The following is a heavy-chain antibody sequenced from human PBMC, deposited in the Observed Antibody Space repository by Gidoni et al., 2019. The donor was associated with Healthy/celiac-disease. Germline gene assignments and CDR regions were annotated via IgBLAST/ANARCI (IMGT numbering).Heavy chain of an antibody. J-gene: IGHJ4*02. CDR3: ARDPRGPKSRGSYREVGFDY. D-gene: IGHD1-26*01. CDR1: GGTFSSYA. CDR2: IIPIFGTA. Sequence: QVQLVQSGAEVKKPGSSVKVSCKASGGTFSSYAISWVRQAPGQGLEWMGGIIPIFGTANYAQKFQGRVTITADESASTAYMELSSLRSEDTAVYYCARDPRGPKSRGSYREVGFDYWGQGTLVTVSS. V-gene: IGHV1-69*01.